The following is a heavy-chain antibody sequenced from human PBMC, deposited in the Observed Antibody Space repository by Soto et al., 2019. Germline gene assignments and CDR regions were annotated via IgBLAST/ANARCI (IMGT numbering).Heavy chain of an antibody. Sequence: SQTLSLTCAISGDSFSSNSVAWNWIRQSPSRGLEWLGGTYYRSKWYNDYGVTVKGRITINPDTSKNQFSLQLNSVTPEDTAVYYCARGRFNAYGIWGQGTMVTVSS. V-gene: IGHV6-1*01. CDR1: GDSFSSNSVA. CDR2: TYYRSKWYN. CDR3: ARGRFNAYGI. J-gene: IGHJ3*02. D-gene: IGHD3-3*01.